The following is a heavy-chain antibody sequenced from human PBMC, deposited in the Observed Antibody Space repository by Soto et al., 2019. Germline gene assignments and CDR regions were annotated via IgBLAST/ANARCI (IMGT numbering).Heavy chain of an antibody. V-gene: IGHV4-31*03. D-gene: IGHD3-16*01. Sequence: QVQLQESGPGLVKPSQTLSLTCTVSGGSISSGGYYWSWIRQHPGKGLEWIGSIYYSGSTYYNPPLNGRVTLSVDTSKDQFSLKLSSVAAADPAVYYCAGGVLHWGQGTLVTVSS. CDR2: IYYSGST. CDR3: AGGVLH. CDR1: GGSISSGGYY. J-gene: IGHJ4*02.